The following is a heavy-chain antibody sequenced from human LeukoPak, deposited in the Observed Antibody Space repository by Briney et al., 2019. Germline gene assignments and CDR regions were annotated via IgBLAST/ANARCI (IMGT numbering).Heavy chain of an antibody. D-gene: IGHD4-17*01. Sequence: GGSLRLSCAASGFTFSSYELNWVRQAPGKGLEWVSYISGSDNTIYYADSVKGRFTISRDNAKNSLYLQMNSLRADDTAVHYCAREIKVTTGRGDAFDIWGQGTMVTVSS. CDR1: GFTFSSYE. J-gene: IGHJ3*02. V-gene: IGHV3-48*03. CDR2: ISGSDNTI. CDR3: AREIKVTTGRGDAFDI.